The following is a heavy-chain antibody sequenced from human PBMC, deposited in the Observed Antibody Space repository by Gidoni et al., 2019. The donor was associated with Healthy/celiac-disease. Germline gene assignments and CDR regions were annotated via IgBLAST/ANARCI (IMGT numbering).Heavy chain of an antibody. CDR1: GFTFSSYA. J-gene: IGHJ4*02. Sequence: EVQLVESGGGLVQPGGSLRLSCAASGFTFSSYAMSWVRQAPGKGLEWVSAISGSGGRTYYAESVKGRFTSSRDNSKNTLYLKMNSLRAEDTAVYYCAKDEDGYNLYYFDYWGQGTLVTVSS. CDR2: ISGSGGRT. V-gene: IGHV3-23*04. D-gene: IGHD5-12*01. CDR3: AKDEDGYNLYYFDY.